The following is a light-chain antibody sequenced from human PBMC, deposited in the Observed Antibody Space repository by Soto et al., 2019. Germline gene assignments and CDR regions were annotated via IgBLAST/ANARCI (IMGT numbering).Light chain of an antibody. V-gene: IGKV3-15*01. CDR1: QSVSSN. CDR3: QQYNNWPPLWT. J-gene: IGKJ1*01. Sequence: EIVMTQSPATLFVSPGERATLSCRASQSVSSNLAWYQQKPGQAPRLLIYGASTRATGIPARFSGSGSGTEFTLTISSLQSEDFAVYYCQQYNNWPPLWTFGQGTKVEIK. CDR2: GAS.